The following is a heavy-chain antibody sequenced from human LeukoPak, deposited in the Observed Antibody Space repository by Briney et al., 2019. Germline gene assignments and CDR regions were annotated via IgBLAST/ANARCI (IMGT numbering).Heavy chain of an antibody. CDR1: GSSIYSDYF. Sequence: SETLSLTCAVFGSSIYSDYFWAWIRQPPGKGLEWIGSIHHSGTIYYNPSLRSRVTISVGTSENHFSLNLNSVTAADTALYYCARHSRVIVGAICAYDFWGQGTKVTVSS. V-gene: IGHV4-38-2*01. CDR2: IHHSGTI. J-gene: IGHJ3*01. CDR3: ARHSRVIVGAICAYDF. D-gene: IGHD1-26*01.